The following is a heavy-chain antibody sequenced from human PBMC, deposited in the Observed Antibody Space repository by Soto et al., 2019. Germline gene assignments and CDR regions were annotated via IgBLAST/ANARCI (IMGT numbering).Heavy chain of an antibody. CDR2: ISYDGSNK. D-gene: IGHD3-22*01. V-gene: IGHV3-30-3*01. CDR1: GFTFSSYA. Sequence: GSLRLSCAASGFTFSSYAMHWVRQAPGKGLEWVAVISYDGSNKYYADSVKGRFTISRDNSKNTLYLQMNRLRAEDTAVYYCAREGRRYYDSSGPHNEYFDLWGRGTLVTGSS. CDR3: AREGRRYYDSSGPHNEYFDL. J-gene: IGHJ2*01.